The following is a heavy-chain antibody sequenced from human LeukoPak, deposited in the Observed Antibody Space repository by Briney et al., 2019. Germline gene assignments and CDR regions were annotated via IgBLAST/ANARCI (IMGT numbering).Heavy chain of an antibody. CDR3: AREMNDFWSGYFWFDP. V-gene: IGHV4-31*03. J-gene: IGHJ5*02. Sequence: SETLSLTCTVSGGSISGGGYYWSWIRQHPGKGLEWIGYIYYSGSTYYNPSLKSRVTISVDTSKNQFSLKLSSVTAADTAVYYCAREMNDFWSGYFWFDPWGQGTLVTVSS. CDR1: GGSISGGGYY. D-gene: IGHD3-3*01. CDR2: IYYSGST.